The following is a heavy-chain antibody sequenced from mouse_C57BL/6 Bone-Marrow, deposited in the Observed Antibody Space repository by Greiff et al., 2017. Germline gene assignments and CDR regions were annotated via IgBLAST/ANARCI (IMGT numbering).Heavy chain of an antibody. CDR2: IYPRSGNT. V-gene: IGHV1-81*01. Sequence: VQLQQSGAELARPGASVKLSCKASGYTFTGYGISWVKQRTGQGLEWIGEIYPRSGNTYYNEKFKGKATLTADKSSSTAYMELRSLTSEDSAVYFCASPSYGSPYYCGYWGQGTTLTVSS. J-gene: IGHJ2*01. CDR1: GYTFTGYG. D-gene: IGHD1-1*01. CDR3: ASPSYGSPYYCGY.